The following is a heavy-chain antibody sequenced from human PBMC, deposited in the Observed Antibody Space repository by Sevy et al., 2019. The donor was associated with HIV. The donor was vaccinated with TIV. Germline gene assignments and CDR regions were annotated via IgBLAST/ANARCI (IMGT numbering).Heavy chain of an antibody. V-gene: IGHV3-53*01. Sequence: GGSLRLSCAASGFSVSSNYMSWVRHAPGKGLEWVSLIYSSGRTYYGDSVKGRFTISRDDSKNTLYLQMNSVRAEDTALYYCTRVHSGGYPFDYWGQGSLFTVSS. D-gene: IGHD3-22*01. CDR3: TRVHSGGYPFDY. CDR1: GFSVSSNY. CDR2: IYSSGRT. J-gene: IGHJ4*02.